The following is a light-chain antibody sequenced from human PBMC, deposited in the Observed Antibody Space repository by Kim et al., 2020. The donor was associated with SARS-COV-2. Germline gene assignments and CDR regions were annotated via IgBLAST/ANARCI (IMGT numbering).Light chain of an antibody. J-gene: IGKJ1*01. CDR2: EIS. CDR3: MQATQFPPWT. CDR1: QSLVHSDGYTY. Sequence: DIVMTQTPLSSPVTLGQPASISCRSSQSLVHSDGYTYLSWLQQRPGQPPRLLIYEISNRFSGVPDRFSGSGAGTDFTLKISRVEAEDVGVYYCMQATQFPPWTFGQGTKVDIK. V-gene: IGKV2-24*01.